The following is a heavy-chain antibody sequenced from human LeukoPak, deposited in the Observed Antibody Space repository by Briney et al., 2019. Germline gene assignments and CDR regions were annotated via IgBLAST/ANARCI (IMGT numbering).Heavy chain of an antibody. CDR2: FYLGDSDN. D-gene: IGHD3-9*01. Sequence: GESLEISFQASGYSFTNYWIGWVRQMPGKGLEWMGIFYLGDSDNSHSPSFQGQVTTSAGKAISLAHLQWSSLEAADPARDYCARRTIYDALDIWGQGTMVTVSS. J-gene: IGHJ3*02. CDR1: GYSFTNYW. CDR3: ARRTIYDALDI. V-gene: IGHV5-51*01.